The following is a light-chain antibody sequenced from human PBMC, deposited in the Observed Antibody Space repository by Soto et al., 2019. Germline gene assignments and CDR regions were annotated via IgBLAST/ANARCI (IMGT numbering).Light chain of an antibody. CDR2: GAS. CDR3: QQYNNWPPWT. Sequence: EIVLTQSPGTLSLSPGERATLSCRASQSVSSSYLAWYQQKPGQAPRLLIYGASSRVTGIPDRFSGSGSGTDFTLTISSLEPEDFAVYYCQQYNNWPPWTFGQGTKVDIK. J-gene: IGKJ1*01. V-gene: IGKV3-20*01. CDR1: QSVSSSY.